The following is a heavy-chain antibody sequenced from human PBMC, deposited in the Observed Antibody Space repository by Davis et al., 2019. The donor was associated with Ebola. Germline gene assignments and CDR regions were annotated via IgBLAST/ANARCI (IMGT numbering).Heavy chain of an antibody. J-gene: IGHJ4*02. V-gene: IGHV3-30*18. CDR2: ISYDGSNK. D-gene: IGHD6-13*01. CDR1: GFSFSSYG. CDR3: AKDIRSSSWYFDY. Sequence: GESLKISCAASGFSFSSYGMHWVRQAPGKGLEWVAVISYDGSNKYYADSVKGRFTISRDNSKNTLYLQMNSLRAEDTAVYYCAKDIRSSSWYFDYWGQGTLVTVSS.